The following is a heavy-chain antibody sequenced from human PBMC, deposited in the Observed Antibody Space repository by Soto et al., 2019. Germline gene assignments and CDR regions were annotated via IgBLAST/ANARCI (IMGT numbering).Heavy chain of an antibody. D-gene: IGHD3-16*02. V-gene: IGHV3-53*04. Sequence: EVQLVESGGGLVQPGGSLRLSCAASGFTVSSNYMSWVRQAPGKGLEGVSVFYSGGSTYYAASVKGRFTISRHNSKNTLYLQMNSLRAEDTAVYYCARARGSYRYSPFDYWGQGTLVTVSS. CDR1: GFTVSSNY. CDR2: FYSGGST. CDR3: ARARGSYRYSPFDY. J-gene: IGHJ4*02.